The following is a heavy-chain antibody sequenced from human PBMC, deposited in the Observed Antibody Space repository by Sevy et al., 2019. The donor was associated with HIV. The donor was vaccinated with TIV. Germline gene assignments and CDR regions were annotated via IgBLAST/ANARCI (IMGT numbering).Heavy chain of an antibody. D-gene: IGHD1-7*01. V-gene: IGHV1-2*02. CDR1: GYTFTGYY. CDR2: INPNGGGT. CDR3: AREVIATTGGYNGFDP. J-gene: IGHJ5*02. Sequence: ASVKVSCKASGYTFTGYYMHWVRQAPGQGLEWMGWINPNGGGTNYAQKFQDRVTMTRDTSISTAYMELSRLRSDDTAVYYCAREVIATTGGYNGFDPWGQGTLVTVSS.